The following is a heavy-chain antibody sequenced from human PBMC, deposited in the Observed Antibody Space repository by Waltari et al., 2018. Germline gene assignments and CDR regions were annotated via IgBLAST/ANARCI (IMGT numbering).Heavy chain of an antibody. V-gene: IGHV4-34*01. CDR3: ARIRLRGGIAAAGTALDY. CDR2: INHSGST. D-gene: IGHD6-13*01. J-gene: IGHJ4*02. CDR1: GGSFSGYY. Sequence: QVQLQQWGAGLLKPSETLSLTCAVYGGSFSGYYWSWIRQPPGTGLEWIGEINHSGSTNYNPSLKSRVTISVDTSKNQFSLKLSSVTAADTAVYYCARIRLRGGIAAAGTALDYWGQGTLVTVSS.